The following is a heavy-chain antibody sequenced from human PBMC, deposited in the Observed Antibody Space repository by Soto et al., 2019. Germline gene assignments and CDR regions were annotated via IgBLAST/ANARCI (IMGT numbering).Heavy chain of an antibody. CDR3: ARDRGGMGFGGVQAFDI. CDR1: GGTFSSYT. V-gene: IGHV1-69*04. Sequence: SVKVSCKASGGTFSSYTISWVRQAPGQGLEWMGRIIPILGIANYAQKFQGRVTITADKSTSTAYMELSSLRSEDTAVYYCARDRGGMGFGGVQAFDIWGKGSMVTV. J-gene: IGHJ3*02. CDR2: IIPILGIA. D-gene: IGHD3-16*01.